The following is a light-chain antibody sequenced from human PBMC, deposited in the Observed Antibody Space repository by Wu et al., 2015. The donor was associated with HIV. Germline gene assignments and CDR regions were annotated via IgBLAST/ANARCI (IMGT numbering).Light chain of an antibody. V-gene: IGKV3-20*01. CDR3: QQYNSSPYN. J-gene: IGKJ2*01. CDR2: GAS. CDR1: ESISGY. Sequence: DIVLTQSPDTLSLSPGERATLPCRVSESISGYLAWFQQRPGQPPTLLIYGASSRAAGIPDRFSGSGSGTDFSLTISRLEPEDFAVYYCQQYNSSPYNFGQGTKLEIK.